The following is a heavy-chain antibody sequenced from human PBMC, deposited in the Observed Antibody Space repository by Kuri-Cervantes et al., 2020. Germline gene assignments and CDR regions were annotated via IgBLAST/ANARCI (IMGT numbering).Heavy chain of an antibody. CDR3: ARGVADFISQYYYGSGSWYGMDV. J-gene: IGHJ6*02. D-gene: IGHD3-10*01. Sequence: GGSLRLSCAASGFTFSSYWMSWVRRAPGKGLEWVANIKQDGSEKYYVDSVKGRFTISRDNAKNSLYLQMNSLRAEDTAVYYCARGVADFISQYYYGSGSWYGMDVWGQGTTVTVSS. CDR1: GFTFSSYW. V-gene: IGHV3-7*01. CDR2: IKQDGSEK.